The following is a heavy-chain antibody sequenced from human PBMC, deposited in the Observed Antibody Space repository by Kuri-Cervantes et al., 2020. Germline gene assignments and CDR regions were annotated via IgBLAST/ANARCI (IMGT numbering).Heavy chain of an antibody. CDR2: IYYSGST. D-gene: IGHD3-3*01. CDR1: GGSVSSGSYY. V-gene: IGHV4-61*01. Sequence: SETLSLTCTVSGGSVSSGSYYWSWIRQPPGKGLEWIGYIYYSGSTNYNPSLKSRVTISVDTSKNQFSLKLSSVTAADTAVYYCARGAYDFWSGPVYWGQGTLVTVSS. J-gene: IGHJ4*02. CDR3: ARGAYDFWSGPVY.